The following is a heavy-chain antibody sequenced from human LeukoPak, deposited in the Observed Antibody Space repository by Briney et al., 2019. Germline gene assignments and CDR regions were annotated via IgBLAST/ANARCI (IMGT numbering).Heavy chain of an antibody. CDR3: ARAYEYGWFDP. D-gene: IGHD3-16*01. CDR2: INPRTGAT. J-gene: IGHJ5*02. V-gene: IGHV1-2*02. Sequence: ASVKVSCKASGYTFTDYFLHWLRQAPGQGLEWMGWINPRTGATNYAQSFQGRVTMTRDTSITTGNMELNRLTSDDTAVYYCARAYEYGWFDPWGQGTLVTVSS. CDR1: GYTFTDYF.